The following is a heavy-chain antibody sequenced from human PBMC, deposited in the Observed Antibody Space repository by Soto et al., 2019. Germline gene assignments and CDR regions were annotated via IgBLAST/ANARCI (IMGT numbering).Heavy chain of an antibody. J-gene: IGHJ5*02. V-gene: IGHV4-39*07. CDR1: GGSISSSSYY. CDR3: ARETLLGHWFDP. CDR2: IYYSGST. D-gene: IGHD2-15*01. Sequence: SETLSLTCTVSGGSISSSSYYWGWIRQPPGKGLEWIGSIYYSGSTYYNPSLKSRVTISVDTSKKQFSLKLSSVTAADTAVYYCARETLLGHWFDPWGQGTLVTVSS.